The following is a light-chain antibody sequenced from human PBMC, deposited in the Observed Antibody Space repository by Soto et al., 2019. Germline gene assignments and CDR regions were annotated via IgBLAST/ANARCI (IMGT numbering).Light chain of an antibody. CDR1: QSVGRF. J-gene: IGKJ4*01. V-gene: IGKV3-11*01. Sequence: EIVLTQSPDTLSLSPGERATLSCRASQSVGRFLAWYQQKPGQSPRLLIYDASNRATGIPARFSGSGSGTDFTLTISNLEPEDFAVYYCQQRSDWLPITFGGGTKVAIK. CDR2: DAS. CDR3: QQRSDWLPIT.